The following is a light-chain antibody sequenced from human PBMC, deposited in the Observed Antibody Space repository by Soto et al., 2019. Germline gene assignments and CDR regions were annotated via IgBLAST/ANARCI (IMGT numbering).Light chain of an antibody. CDR2: GAS. V-gene: IGKV3-20*01. CDR3: QQYGTSPWT. CDR1: QSVSRNY. J-gene: IGKJ1*01. Sequence: EIVLTQSPGTLSLSPGERATLSCRASQSVSRNYLAWYQQKHGQAPRLLTYGASTRATGIPDRFSGSGSGTDFTLTISRLEPEDFGVYYCQQYGTSPWTFGQGTKVEIK.